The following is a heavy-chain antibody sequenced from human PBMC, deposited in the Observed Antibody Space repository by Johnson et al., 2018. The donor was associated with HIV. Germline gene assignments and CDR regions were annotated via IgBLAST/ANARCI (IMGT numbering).Heavy chain of an antibody. Sequence: QLVESGGGVVQPGGSLRLSCAASGFTFSSYGMHWVRQAPGKGLEWVSVIYSGGSTYYSDSVKGRFTISRDNSKNTLYLQMNSLRAEDTAVYYCASGVGAKTLTDAFYIWGQGTMVTVSS. CDR3: ASGVGAKTLTDAFYI. J-gene: IGHJ3*02. CDR1: GFTFSSYG. V-gene: IGHV3-NL1*01. CDR2: IYSGGST. D-gene: IGHD1-26*01.